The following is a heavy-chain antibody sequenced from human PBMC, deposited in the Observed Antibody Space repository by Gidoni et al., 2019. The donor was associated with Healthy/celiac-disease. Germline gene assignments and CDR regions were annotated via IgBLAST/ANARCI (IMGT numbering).Heavy chain of an antibody. V-gene: IGHV3-30*04. D-gene: IGHD3-22*01. CDR2: ISYDGSNK. CDR3: ARDGYDSSGYYPDY. CDR1: GFTFCSYA. J-gene: IGHJ4*02. Sequence: QVQLVESGGGVVQPGRSLRLSCAASGFTFCSYAMHWVRQAPGKGLEWVAVISYDGSNKYYADSVKGRFTISRDNSKNTLYLQMNSLRAEDTAVYYCARDGYDSSGYYPDYWGQGTLVTVSS.